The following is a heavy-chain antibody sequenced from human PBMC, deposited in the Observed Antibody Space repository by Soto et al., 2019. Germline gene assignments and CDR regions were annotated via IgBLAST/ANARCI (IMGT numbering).Heavy chain of an antibody. CDR1: GGSISSSSYY. Sequence: PSETLSLTCTVSGGSISSSSYYWGWIRQPPGKGLEWIGSIYYSGSTYYNPSLKSRVTISVDTSKNQFSLKLSSVTAADTAVYYCARGGEQFRGRVFYGMDVWGQGTTVTVSS. V-gene: IGHV4-39*01. D-gene: IGHD3-16*01. CDR2: IYYSGST. CDR3: ARGGEQFRGRVFYGMDV. J-gene: IGHJ6*02.